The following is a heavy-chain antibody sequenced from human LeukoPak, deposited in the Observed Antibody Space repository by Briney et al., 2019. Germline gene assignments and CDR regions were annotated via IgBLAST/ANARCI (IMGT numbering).Heavy chain of an antibody. V-gene: IGHV3-64D*06. CDR3: VKGLTYYYGSGSYPFDY. J-gene: IGHJ4*02. CDR2: ISSNGGST. Sequence: GGSLRLSCSASGFTFGSYAMHWVRQAPGKGLEYVSAISSNGGSTYYADSVKGRFTISRDNSKNTLYLQMSSLRAEDTAVYYCVKGLTYYYGSGSYPFDYWGQGTLVTVSS. CDR1: GFTFGSYA. D-gene: IGHD3-10*01.